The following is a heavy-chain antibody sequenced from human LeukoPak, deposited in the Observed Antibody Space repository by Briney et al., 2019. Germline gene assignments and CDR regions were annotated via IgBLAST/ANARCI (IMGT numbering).Heavy chain of an antibody. CDR2: IRSKVYGGTT. J-gene: IGHJ6*03. Sequence: GGSLTLYCTAYGFNYGDYPMSRVRQAPGNGREWVGFIRSKVYGGTTEYAASVKGRFTISRDDSKSIAYLQMNSLKTEDTAVYYCTRGSRYCDSTSCPYYYMDVWGKGTTVTVS. CDR3: TRGSRYCDSTSCPYYYMDV. V-gene: IGHV3-49*04. D-gene: IGHD2-2*01. CDR1: GFNYGDYP.